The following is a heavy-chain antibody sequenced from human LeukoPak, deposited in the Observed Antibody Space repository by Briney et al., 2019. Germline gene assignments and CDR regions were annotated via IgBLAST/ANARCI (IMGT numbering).Heavy chain of an antibody. Sequence: PSETLSLTCAVSGGSISSYYWSWIRQPPGKGLEWIGYIYYSGSTNYNPSLKSRVTISVDTSKNQFSLKLSSVTAADTAVYYCARLSPPGSGRPSGFYYMDVWGKGTTVTISS. CDR2: IYYSGST. J-gene: IGHJ6*03. CDR1: GGSISSYY. D-gene: IGHD3-10*01. V-gene: IGHV4-59*01. CDR3: ARLSPPGSGRPSGFYYMDV.